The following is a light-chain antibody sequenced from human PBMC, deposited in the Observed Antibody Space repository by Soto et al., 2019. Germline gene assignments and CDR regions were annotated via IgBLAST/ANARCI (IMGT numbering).Light chain of an antibody. J-gene: IGKJ5*01. V-gene: IGKV1-13*02. CDR1: QGISSA. Sequence: AIQVTQSPSSLSGSVGDTVTITCRASQGISSAFAWYQQKPGKVPRLLIYDVFNLQSGVPSRFSGSGSGTDFTLTISRLQPEDFATYYCQQLETYPLTFGQGTRLEVK. CDR3: QQLETYPLT. CDR2: DVF.